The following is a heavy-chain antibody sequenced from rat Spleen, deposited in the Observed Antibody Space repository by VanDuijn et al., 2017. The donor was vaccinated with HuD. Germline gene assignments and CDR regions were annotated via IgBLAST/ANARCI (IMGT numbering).Heavy chain of an antibody. CDR1: GFTFSDYA. CDR3: ARLWLRRVHNWFAY. V-gene: IGHV5-25*01. D-gene: IGHD1-11*01. J-gene: IGHJ3*01. Sequence: EVQLVESGGGLVEPGRSLKLSCAASGFTFSDYAMAWVRQAPKKGSGWVATISSSGGNTYYPDSVKGRFTISRDNAKSTLYLQIDSLRSEDTATYYCARLWLRRVHNWFAYWGQGTLVTVSS. CDR2: ISSSGGNT.